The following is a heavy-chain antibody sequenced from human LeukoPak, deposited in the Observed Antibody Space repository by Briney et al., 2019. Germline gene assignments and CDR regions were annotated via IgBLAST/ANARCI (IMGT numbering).Heavy chain of an antibody. CDR3: ARDPCSSTSCYADY. Sequence: ASVTVSCKASGYTFTSYGISWVRQAPGQGLEWMGWISAYNGNTNYAQKLQGRVTMTTDTSTSTAYMELRSLRSDDTAVYYCARDPCSSTSCYADYWGQGTLVTVSS. CDR2: ISAYNGNT. J-gene: IGHJ4*02. CDR1: GYTFTSYG. D-gene: IGHD2-2*01. V-gene: IGHV1-18*01.